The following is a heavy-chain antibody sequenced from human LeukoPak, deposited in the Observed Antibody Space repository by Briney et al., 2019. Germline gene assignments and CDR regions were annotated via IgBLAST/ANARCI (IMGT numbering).Heavy chain of an antibody. V-gene: IGHV4-31*03. Sequence: SETLSLTCTVSGGSISSGGYYWSWIRQHPGKGLEWIGYIYYSGSTYHNPSLKSRVTISVDTSKNQFSLKLSSVTAADTAVYYCATGRVYAPGYWGQGTLVTVSS. D-gene: IGHD2-8*01. CDR2: IYYSGST. CDR3: ATGRVYAPGY. J-gene: IGHJ4*02. CDR1: GGSISSGGYY.